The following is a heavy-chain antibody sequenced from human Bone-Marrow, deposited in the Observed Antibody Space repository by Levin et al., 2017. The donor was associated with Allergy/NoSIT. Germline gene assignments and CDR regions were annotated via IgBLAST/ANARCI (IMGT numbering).Heavy chain of an antibody. CDR1: GFTVSSNY. J-gene: IGHJ6*02. CDR2: TYSESTM. V-gene: IGHV3-53*01. CDR3: ARDSKRGSGYYYYGLDV. Sequence: GGSLRLSCAASGFTVSSNYMSWVRQAPGKGLEWVSVTYSESTMYYADSVKGRFTISRDNSKNTLYLQMNSLRVEDTAIYYCARDSKRGSGYYYYGLDVWGQGTTVTVSS. D-gene: IGHD3-10*01.